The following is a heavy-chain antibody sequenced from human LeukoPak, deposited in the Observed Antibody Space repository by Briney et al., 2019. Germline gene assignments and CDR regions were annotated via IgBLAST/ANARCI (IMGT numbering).Heavy chain of an antibody. D-gene: IGHD6-19*01. Sequence: GGTLRLSCAASGFTFSSYGMNWVRQAPGKGLEWVSAISGSGGSTYYADSVKGRFTISRDNSKNTLYLQMNSLRAEDTAVYYCAKRSAESSGYFDYWGQGTLVTVSS. J-gene: IGHJ4*02. CDR3: AKRSAESSGYFDY. CDR1: GFTFSSYG. V-gene: IGHV3-23*01. CDR2: ISGSGGST.